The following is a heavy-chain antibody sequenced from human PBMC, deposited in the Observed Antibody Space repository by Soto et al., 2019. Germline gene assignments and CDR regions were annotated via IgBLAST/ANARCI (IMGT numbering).Heavy chain of an antibody. Sequence: QVQLQESGPGLVKPSETLSLTCTVSGGSISSYYWSWIRQPPGKGLEWIGYIYYSGSTNYNPSLKSRVTISVDTSKNQVSLKLSSVTAADTAVYYCASGATGGYCSGGSCYDYAFDIWGQGTMVTVSS. V-gene: IGHV4-59*01. CDR2: IYYSGST. D-gene: IGHD2-15*01. J-gene: IGHJ3*02. CDR1: GGSISSYY. CDR3: ASGATGGYCSGGSCYDYAFDI.